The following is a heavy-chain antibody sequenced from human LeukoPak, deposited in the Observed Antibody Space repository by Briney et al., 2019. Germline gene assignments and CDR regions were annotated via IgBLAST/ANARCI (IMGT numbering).Heavy chain of an antibody. Sequence: GGSLRLSCAASGFTFSSYWMSWVRQAPGKGLEWVANIKQDGSEKYYVDSVKGRFTISRDNAKNSLYLQMNSLRVEDTAVDYCARGEELSLFDYWGQGTLVTVSS. CDR1: GFTFSSYW. CDR2: IKQDGSEK. D-gene: IGHD1-7*01. CDR3: ARGEELSLFDY. V-gene: IGHV3-7*03. J-gene: IGHJ4*02.